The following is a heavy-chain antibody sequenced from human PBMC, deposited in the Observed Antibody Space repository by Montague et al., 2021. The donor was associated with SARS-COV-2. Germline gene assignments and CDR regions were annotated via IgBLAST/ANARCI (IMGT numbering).Heavy chain of an antibody. V-gene: IGHV4-38-2*02. CDR2: SDHSGIT. CDR1: GGSISSGSY. Sequence: SETLSLTCTVSGGSISSGSYWGWIRQPPGKGLEWIGTSDHSGITYYSPSLKSRVTISLDTSKNQSSLNLDSVTASDTAMYYCARVISAVAGANFYFDYWGQGTLVTVSS. J-gene: IGHJ4*02. CDR3: ARVISAVAGANFYFDY. D-gene: IGHD4/OR15-4a*01.